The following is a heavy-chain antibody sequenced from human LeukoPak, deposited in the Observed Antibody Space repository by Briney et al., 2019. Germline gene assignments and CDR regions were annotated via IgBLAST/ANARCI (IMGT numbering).Heavy chain of an antibody. CDR1: GYSISSGYY. J-gene: IGHJ3*02. V-gene: IGHV4-38-2*02. D-gene: IGHD3-22*01. Sequence: SETLSLACTVSGYSISSGYYWGWIRQPPGKGLEWIGSIYYSGSTYYNPSLKSRVTISVDTSKNQFSLKLSSVTAADTAVYYCARHPLDYYDRSGYYPPFDAFDIWGQGTMVTVSS. CDR2: IYYSGST. CDR3: ARHPLDYYDRSGYYPPFDAFDI.